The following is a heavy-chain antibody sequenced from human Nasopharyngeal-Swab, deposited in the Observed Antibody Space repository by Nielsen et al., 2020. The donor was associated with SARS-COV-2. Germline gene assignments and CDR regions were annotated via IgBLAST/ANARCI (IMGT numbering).Heavy chain of an antibody. CDR3: ARVPTMEVMYYYYGMDV. Sequence: GGSLRLSCAASGFTFSSYAMSWVRQAPGKGLEWVSAISGSGGSTYYADSVKGRFTISRDNSKNTLYLQMNSLRAEDTAVYYCARVPTMEVMYYYYGMDVWGQGTTVTVSS. D-gene: IGHD3-10*01. CDR2: ISGSGGST. CDR1: GFTFSSYA. J-gene: IGHJ6*02. V-gene: IGHV3-23*01.